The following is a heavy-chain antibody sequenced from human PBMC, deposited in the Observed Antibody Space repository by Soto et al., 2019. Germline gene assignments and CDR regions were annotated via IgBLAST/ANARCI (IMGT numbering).Heavy chain of an antibody. J-gene: IGHJ4*02. CDR1: GFTFSGFA. Sequence: QVQLMESGGGVVQPGRSLRLSCAASGFTFSGFAMHWVCQAPGKGLEWVAVISYDGSNKYYADSVKGRFTISRDNSKNRLYVQMNSLRAEDTAVYYCARFKGGSGGSCYSHFDYWGQGTLVTVSS. CDR2: ISYDGSNK. CDR3: ARFKGGSGGSCYSHFDY. D-gene: IGHD2-15*01. V-gene: IGHV3-30-3*01.